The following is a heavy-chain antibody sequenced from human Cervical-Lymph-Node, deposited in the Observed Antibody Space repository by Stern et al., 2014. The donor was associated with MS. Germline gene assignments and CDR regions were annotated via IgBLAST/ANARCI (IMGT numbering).Heavy chain of an antibody. D-gene: IGHD2-15*01. CDR2: ISPNRGGT. Sequence: VQLVESGAEVKKPGASVKVACKTSGYKFTGYYMHWVRQAPGQGLEWMGRISPNRGGTNYAQKFQGRVTMTRDTSTSTAYMELTRLTSDDTAIYYCAREGGDTIVVLAATYGMNVWGQGTTVTVSS. CDR1: GYKFTGYY. J-gene: IGHJ6*02. CDR3: AREGGDTIVVLAATYGMNV. V-gene: IGHV1-2*06.